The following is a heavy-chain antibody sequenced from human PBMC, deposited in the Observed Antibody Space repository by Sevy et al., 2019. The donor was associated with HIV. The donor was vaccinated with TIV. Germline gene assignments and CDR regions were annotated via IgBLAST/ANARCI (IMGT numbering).Heavy chain of an antibody. J-gene: IGHJ4*02. Sequence: GGSLRLSCAASGFTFSNYDMHWVRQAPGKGLEWVAVISHDGNYKNYADSVKVRFTISRDDFKNTLYLQMSSLVPEDTAVYFCARLFSCGGDCYYLDYWGQGALVTVSS. CDR3: ARLFSCGGDCYYLDY. V-gene: IGHV3-30-3*01. CDR1: GFTFSNYD. D-gene: IGHD2-21*02. CDR2: ISHDGNYK.